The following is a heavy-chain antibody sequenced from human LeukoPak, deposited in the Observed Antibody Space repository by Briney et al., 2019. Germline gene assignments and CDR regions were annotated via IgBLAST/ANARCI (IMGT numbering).Heavy chain of an antibody. V-gene: IGHV1-2*02. J-gene: IGHJ4*02. D-gene: IGHD2/OR15-2a*01. CDR2: IYPISGGT. Sequence: RASVKVSCKTSGYTFNDYYMHWVRQARGQGLEWMGWIYPISGGTKYAQRFQGRVALTRDTSINTAYMELSRLESDDTAVYYCASVTYSTLSSDFDHWGQGTLVTVSS. CDR3: ASVTYSTLSSDFDH. CDR1: GYTFNDYY.